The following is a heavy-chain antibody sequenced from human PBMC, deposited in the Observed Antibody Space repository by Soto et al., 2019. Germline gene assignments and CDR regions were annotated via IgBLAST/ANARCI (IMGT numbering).Heavy chain of an antibody. J-gene: IGHJ6*02. V-gene: IGHV4-61*01. CDR1: GGSVSSGSYY. Sequence: KPSETLSLTCTVSGGSVSSGSYYWSWIRQPPGKGLEWIGYIYYSGSTNYNPSLKSRATISVDTSKNQFYLKLSSVTAADTAVYYCARVGGVTTGYYYYYGMDVWGQGTTVTVSS. CDR3: ARVGGVTTGYYYYYGMDV. CDR2: IYYSGST. D-gene: IGHD4-4*01.